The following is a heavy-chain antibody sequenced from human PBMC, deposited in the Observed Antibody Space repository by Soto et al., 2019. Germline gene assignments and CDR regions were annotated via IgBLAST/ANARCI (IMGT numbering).Heavy chain of an antibody. J-gene: IGHJ4*02. CDR2: ISAHNGNT. V-gene: IGHV1-18*01. Sequence: QVHLVQSGAEVKKPGASVKVSCKASGYTFTSYGFTWVRQAPGQGLKWMGWISAHNGNTDYAQKLQGRVIVTRDTSTSTAYMELRSLISDDTAVYYCARGRYGDYWGQGALVTVSS. CDR3: ARGRYGDY. CDR1: GYTFTSYG. D-gene: IGHD1-1*01.